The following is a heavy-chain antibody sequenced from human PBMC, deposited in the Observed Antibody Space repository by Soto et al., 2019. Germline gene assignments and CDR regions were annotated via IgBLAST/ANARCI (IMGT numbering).Heavy chain of an antibody. CDR3: AKDLGFCSSTSCYAIDWYFDL. CDR1: GFTFSSYA. J-gene: IGHJ2*01. D-gene: IGHD2-2*01. V-gene: IGHV3-23*01. CDR2: ISGSGGST. Sequence: EVQLLESGGGLVQPGGSLRLSCAASGFTFSSYAMSWVRQAPGKGLEWVSAISGSGGSTYYADSVKGRFTISRDNSKNTLYLQMNSLRAEYTAVYYCAKDLGFCSSTSCYAIDWYFDLWGRGTLVTVSS.